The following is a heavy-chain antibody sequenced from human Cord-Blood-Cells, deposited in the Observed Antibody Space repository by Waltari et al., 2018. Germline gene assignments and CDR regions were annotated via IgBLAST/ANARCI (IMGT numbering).Heavy chain of an antibody. CDR1: GYTFTGYY. J-gene: IGHJ4*02. V-gene: IGHV1-2*02. Sequence: QVQLVQSGAAVKKPGASVKVSCKASGYTFTGYYMQWVRQAPGQGLEWMGWINPNSGGTNYAQKFQGRVTMTRETSISTAYMELSRLRSDDTAVYYCARLNGSGSYYYFDDWGQGTLVTVSS. CDR3: ARLNGSGSYYYFDD. CDR2: INPNSGGT. D-gene: IGHD3-10*01.